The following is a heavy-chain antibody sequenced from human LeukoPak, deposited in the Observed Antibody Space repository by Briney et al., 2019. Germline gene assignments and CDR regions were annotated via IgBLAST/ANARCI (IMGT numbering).Heavy chain of an antibody. CDR1: GYTFTSYA. J-gene: IGHJ6*02. D-gene: IGHD5-18*01. Sequence: ASVKVSCKASGYTFTSYAMHWVRQAPGQRLEWMGWINAGNGNTKYSQKFQGRVTITRDTSASTAYMELSSLRSEDTAVYYCAKNSYGFSYYYYGMDVWGQGTTVTVSS. CDR3: AKNSYGFSYYYYGMDV. CDR2: INAGNGNT. V-gene: IGHV1-3*01.